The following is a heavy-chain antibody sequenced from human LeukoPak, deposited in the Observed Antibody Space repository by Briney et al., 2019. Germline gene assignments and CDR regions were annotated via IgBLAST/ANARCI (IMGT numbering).Heavy chain of an antibody. V-gene: IGHV3-23*01. Sequence: GGSLRLSCAASGFTFSSYAMSWVRQAPGKGLEWVSSISASGGTTYYAGSVKGRFTISRDNSKNTLYLQMSSLRVEDTAVYYCAKEPREYCSTTSCPNWIDPWGQGTLVTVSS. D-gene: IGHD2-2*01. J-gene: IGHJ5*02. CDR1: GFTFSSYA. CDR3: AKEPREYCSTTSCPNWIDP. CDR2: ISASGGTT.